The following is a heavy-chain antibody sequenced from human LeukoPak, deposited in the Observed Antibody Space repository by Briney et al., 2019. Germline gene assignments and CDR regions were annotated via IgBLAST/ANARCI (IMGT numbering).Heavy chain of an antibody. D-gene: IGHD2-21*02. CDR3: SKDRGGGDIYFDY. J-gene: IGHJ4*02. CDR2: ISRSGATI. Sequence: GGSLRLSCAASGFTFSSYGMNWVRQAPGKGPEWISYISRSGATIYYADSVKGRFTISRNNAKNSLYLQMSSLGAEDTAIYYCSKDRGGGDIYFDYWGQGTLVTVSS. V-gene: IGHV3-48*03. CDR1: GFTFSSYG.